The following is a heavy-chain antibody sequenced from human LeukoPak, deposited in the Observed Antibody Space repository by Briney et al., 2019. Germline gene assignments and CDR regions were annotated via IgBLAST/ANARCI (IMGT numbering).Heavy chain of an antibody. J-gene: IGHJ4*02. CDR3: ARDLGGYSYGSHFDY. D-gene: IGHD5-18*01. CDR1: GFPFDDYG. Sequence: GGSLRLSCAASGFPFDDYGMNWVRQAPGKGLEWVSSITTSSSYIYYADSVKGRFTISRDNAKNSLYLQMNSLRAEDTAVYCCARDLGGYSYGSHFDYWGQGTLATVSS. CDR2: ITTSSSYI. V-gene: IGHV3-21*01.